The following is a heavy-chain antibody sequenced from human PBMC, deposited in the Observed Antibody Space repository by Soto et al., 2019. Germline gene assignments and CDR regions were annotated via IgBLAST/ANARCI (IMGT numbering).Heavy chain of an antibody. V-gene: IGHV1-3*01. CDR2: INAGNGNT. D-gene: IGHD3-22*01. Sequence: QVQLVQSGAEVKKPGASVKVSCKASGYTFTSYAMHWVRQAPGQRLEWMGWINAGNGNTKYSQKFQGRVTITRDTSASRAYMELSSLRSEDTAVYYCARSKNYYDSVDYWGQGTLVTVSS. CDR3: ARSKNYYDSVDY. CDR1: GYTFTSYA. J-gene: IGHJ4*02.